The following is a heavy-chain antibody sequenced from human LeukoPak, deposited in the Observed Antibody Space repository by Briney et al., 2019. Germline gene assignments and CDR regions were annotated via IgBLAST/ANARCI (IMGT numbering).Heavy chain of an antibody. Sequence: SQTLSLTCTVSGGSISSGGYYWSWIRQHPGKGLEWIGYIYYSGSTYYNPSLKSRVTISVDTSKNQFSLKPSSATAADTAVYYCAILVVVTATTPYWYFDLWGRGTLVTVSS. D-gene: IGHD2-21*02. CDR1: GGSISSGGYY. V-gene: IGHV4-31*03. J-gene: IGHJ2*01. CDR2: IYYSGST. CDR3: AILVVVTATTPYWYFDL.